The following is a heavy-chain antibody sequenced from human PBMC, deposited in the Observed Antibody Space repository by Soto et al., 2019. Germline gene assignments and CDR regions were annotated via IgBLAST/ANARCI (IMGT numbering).Heavy chain of an antibody. V-gene: IGHV4-34*01. CDR2: INHSGST. Sequence: QVQLQQWGAGLLKPSETLSLTCAVYGGSFSGYYWSWIRQPPGKGLEWIGEINHSGSTNYNPSLKSRVTISVDTSKNQFSLKLSSVTAADTAVYYCARDSHGSGSYTPEYYYYGMDVWGQGTTVTVSS. CDR3: ARDSHGSGSYTPEYYYYGMDV. J-gene: IGHJ6*02. D-gene: IGHD3-10*01. CDR1: GGSFSGYY.